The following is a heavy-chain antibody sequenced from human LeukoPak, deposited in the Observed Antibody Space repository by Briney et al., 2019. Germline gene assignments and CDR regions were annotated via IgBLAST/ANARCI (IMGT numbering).Heavy chain of an antibody. CDR3: AKGQGQYSPLRNYGMDV. V-gene: IGHV3-30*18. J-gene: IGHJ6*02. Sequence: GRSLRLSCAASGFTLSTYGMNWVRQAPGKGREWVAAIAYDTSNHSYAESVKGRFTISRDNSKNTLYLLMNSLRPEDTAVYYCAKGQGQYSPLRNYGMDVWGQGTTVTVSS. CDR1: GFTLSTYG. CDR2: IAYDTSNH. D-gene: IGHD2-21*01.